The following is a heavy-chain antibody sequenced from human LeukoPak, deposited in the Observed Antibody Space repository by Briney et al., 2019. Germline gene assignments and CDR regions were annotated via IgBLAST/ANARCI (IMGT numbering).Heavy chain of an antibody. CDR1: GFTFSSYA. Sequence: GGSLRLSCAASGFTFSSYAMSWVRQAPGKGLEWVSAISGSGGSTYYADSVKGRFTISRDNAKNSLYLQMNSLRAEDTAVYYCARGRGGSWYVNYYYYMDGWGKGTTVTVSS. V-gene: IGHV3-23*01. J-gene: IGHJ6*03. CDR2: ISGSGGST. D-gene: IGHD6-13*01. CDR3: ARGRGGSWYVNYYYYMDG.